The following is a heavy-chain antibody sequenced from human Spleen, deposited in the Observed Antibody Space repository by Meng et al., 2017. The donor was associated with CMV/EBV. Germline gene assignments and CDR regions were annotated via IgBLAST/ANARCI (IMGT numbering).Heavy chain of an antibody. Sequence: GGSLRLSCAASGFTFDDYGMSWVRQAPGRGLEWVSGINWNGGSTSYADSVKGRFTISRDNSKNMVYLQMNSLRAEDTAVYYCARDHGNGWFDPWGQGTLVTVSS. CDR3: ARDHGNGWFDP. V-gene: IGHV3-20*04. CDR2: INWNGGST. CDR1: GFTFDDYG. J-gene: IGHJ5*02. D-gene: IGHD2-8*01.